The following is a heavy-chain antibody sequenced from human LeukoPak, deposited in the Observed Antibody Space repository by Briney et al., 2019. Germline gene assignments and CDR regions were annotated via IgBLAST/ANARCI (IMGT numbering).Heavy chain of an antibody. Sequence: ASVKVSCKSSGYSFTSYGINWVRQAPGQGLEWMGWISTDNCNTDYAQNRQSRVRMTTDTSTSTAYMEVRSLRSDDTAVYYCARAYSYGYGPLDYWGQGTLVTVSS. CDR1: GYSFTSYG. D-gene: IGHD5-18*01. CDR3: ARAYSYGYGPLDY. J-gene: IGHJ4*02. V-gene: IGHV1-18*04. CDR2: ISTDNCNT.